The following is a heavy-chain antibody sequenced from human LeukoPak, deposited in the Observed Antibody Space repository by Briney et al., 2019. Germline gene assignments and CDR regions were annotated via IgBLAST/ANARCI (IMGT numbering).Heavy chain of an antibody. CDR1: GFTSSSYW. V-gene: IGHV3-7*03. CDR3: MSGYGYHHY. J-gene: IGHJ4*02. D-gene: IGHD5-18*01. CDR2: IKQDGSEK. Sequence: PGGSLRLSCAASGFTSSSYWMSWVRQAPGKGLEWVANIKQDGSEKYYIDSVKGRFTISRDNAKNSLYLQMNSLRAEDTAVYYCMSGYGYHHYWGQGTLVTVSS.